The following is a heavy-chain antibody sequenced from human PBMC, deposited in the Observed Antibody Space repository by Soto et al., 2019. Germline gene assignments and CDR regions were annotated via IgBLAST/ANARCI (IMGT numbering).Heavy chain of an antibody. Sequence: GGTNYAQKFQGRVTMTRDTSISTAYMELSRLRSDDTAVYYCARAYDLYYDFWSGSPYYFDYWGQGTLVTVSS. CDR3: ARAYDLYYDFWSGSPYYFDY. D-gene: IGHD3-3*01. V-gene: IGHV1-2*02. J-gene: IGHJ4*02. CDR2: GGT.